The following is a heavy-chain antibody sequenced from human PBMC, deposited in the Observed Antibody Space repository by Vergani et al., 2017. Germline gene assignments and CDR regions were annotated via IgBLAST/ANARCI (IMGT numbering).Heavy chain of an antibody. CDR3: ARSGYCAHGVCYMTYYYYMDV. CDR1: GFTFTNFA. Sequence: VQLVESGGDLVQPGRSLRLSCTASGFTFTNFAMTWVRQAPGEGLEWVAFIWYDGSKEYYADSVKGRFTISRDNSKNTLYLQMNNLRAADTAVYYCARSGYCAHGVCYMTYYYYMDVWGKGTAVTVSS. D-gene: IGHD2-8*01. CDR2: IWYDGSKE. V-gene: IGHV3-33*08. J-gene: IGHJ6*03.